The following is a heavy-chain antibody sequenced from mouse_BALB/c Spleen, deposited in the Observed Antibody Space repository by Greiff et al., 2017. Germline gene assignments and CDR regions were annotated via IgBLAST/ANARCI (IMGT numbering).Heavy chain of an antibody. CDR2: ISYSGST. V-gene: IGHV3-8*02. Sequence: EVQLQQSGPSLVKPSQTLSLTCSVTGDSITSGYWNWIRKYPGNKLEYMGYISYSGSTYYNPSLKSRISITRDTSKNQYYLQLNSVTTEDTATYYCAREGLFGYVGGWYCDVGGAGTTVTVSS. CDR3: AREGLFGYVGGWYCDV. J-gene: IGHJ1*01. CDR1: GDSITSGY. D-gene: IGHD2-2*01.